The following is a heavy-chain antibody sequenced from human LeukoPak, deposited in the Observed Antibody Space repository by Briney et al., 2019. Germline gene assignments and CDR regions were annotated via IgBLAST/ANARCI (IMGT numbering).Heavy chain of an antibody. V-gene: IGHV3-23*01. D-gene: IGHD3-10*01. CDR2: ISSGGGST. Sequence: PGGSLRLSCAASGFTVSNNYMSWVRQAPGKGLEWVSTISSGGGSTYYADSVKGRFTISRDNSKNTLYVQVNSLRAEDTAVYYCAKDGYYGSGSYFDYWGQGTLVTVSS. CDR3: AKDGYYGSGSYFDY. CDR1: GFTVSNNY. J-gene: IGHJ4*02.